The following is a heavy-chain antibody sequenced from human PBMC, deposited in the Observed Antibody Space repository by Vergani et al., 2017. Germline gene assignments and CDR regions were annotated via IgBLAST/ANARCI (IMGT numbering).Heavy chain of an antibody. V-gene: IGHV1-69*01. D-gene: IGHD6-13*01. CDR3: AGVEGSSGYPEYYFDY. J-gene: IGHJ4*02. Sequence: QVQLVQSGAEVKKPGSSVKVSCKASGGTFSSYAISWVRQAPGQGLEWMGGIIPIFGTANYAQKFQGRVTITADASTSTAYMELSSLRSEDTAVYYCAGVEGSSGYPEYYFDYWGQGTLVTVSS. CDR2: IIPIFGTA. CDR1: GGTFSSYA.